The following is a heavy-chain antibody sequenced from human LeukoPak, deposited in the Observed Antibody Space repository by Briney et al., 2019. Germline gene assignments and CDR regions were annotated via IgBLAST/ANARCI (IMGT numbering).Heavy chain of an antibody. D-gene: IGHD6-13*01. V-gene: IGHV3-21*04. Sequence: GGSLRLSCAASGFTFSSYSMNWVRQAPGKGLEWVSSISSSSSYIYYADSVKGRFTISRDNAKNSLYLQMNSLRAEDTAVYYCARDTRVGIAAPRGYYYYYGMDVWGQGTTVTVSS. CDR3: ARDTRVGIAAPRGYYYYYGMDV. CDR1: GFTFSSYS. J-gene: IGHJ6*02. CDR2: ISSSSSYI.